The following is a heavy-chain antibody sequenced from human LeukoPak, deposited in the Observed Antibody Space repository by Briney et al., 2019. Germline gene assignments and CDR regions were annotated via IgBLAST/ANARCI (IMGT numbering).Heavy chain of an antibody. D-gene: IGHD3-22*01. CDR1: VYTSTSYG. CDR3: AREASSSSWYLGGDY. J-gene: IGHJ4*02. CDR2: IIGEKGNT. V-gene: IGHV1-18*01. Sequence: ASVKVSSMASVYTSTSYGSSWVSHSPRERGECMWWIIGEKGNTNYAHNLRGRVTITTDTSTSTCSREWRSLRAGHTAVYYCAREASSSSWYLGGDYWGQGTLVTVSS.